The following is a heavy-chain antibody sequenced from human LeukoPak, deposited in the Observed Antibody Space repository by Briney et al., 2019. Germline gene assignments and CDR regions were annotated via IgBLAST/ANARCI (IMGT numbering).Heavy chain of an antibody. D-gene: IGHD2-21*01. J-gene: IGHJ4*02. CDR2: INPNSGGT. Sequence: ASVKVSCKASGYTFTGYYMHWVRQAPGQGLEWMGWINPNSGGTNYAQKFQGRVTMTRDTSISTAYMELSRLRSDDTAVYYCARDWVVIAGRLDYWGQGTLVTVSS. CDR3: ARDWVVIAGRLDY. V-gene: IGHV1-2*02. CDR1: GYTFTGYY.